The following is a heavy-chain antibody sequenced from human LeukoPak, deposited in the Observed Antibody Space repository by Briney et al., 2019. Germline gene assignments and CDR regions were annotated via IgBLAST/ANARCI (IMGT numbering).Heavy chain of an antibody. CDR3: ARARSSGWPDY. CDR1: DGSISSYY. CDR2: IYYSGST. Sequence: KPSETLSLTCTVSDGSISSYYWSWIRQPPGKGLEWIGYIYYSGSTNYNPSLKSRVTISVDTSKNQFSLKLSSVTAADTAVYYCARARSSGWPDYWGQGTLVTVSS. J-gene: IGHJ4*02. V-gene: IGHV4-59*01. D-gene: IGHD6-19*01.